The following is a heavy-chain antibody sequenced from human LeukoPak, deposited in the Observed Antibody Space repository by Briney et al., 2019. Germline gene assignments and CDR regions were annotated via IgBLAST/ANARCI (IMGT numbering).Heavy chain of an antibody. J-gene: IGHJ4*02. Sequence: SETLSLTCTVSGGSISSYYWSWIRQPPGKGLEWIGYIYYSENTNYNPSLKGRVTISVDTSKNQFSLRLSSVTAADTAVYYCARQEIAAAGSPFDYWGQGTLVTVSS. V-gene: IGHV4-59*08. CDR3: ARQEIAAAGSPFDY. D-gene: IGHD6-13*01. CDR2: IYYSENT. CDR1: GGSISSYY.